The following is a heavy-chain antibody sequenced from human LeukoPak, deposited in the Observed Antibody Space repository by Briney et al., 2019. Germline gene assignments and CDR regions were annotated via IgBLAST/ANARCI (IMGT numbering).Heavy chain of an antibody. CDR2: IKSKTDGGTT. Sequence: PGGSLRLSCAASGFTFSNAWMSWVRQAPGKGLEWVGRIKSKTDGGTTDYAAPVKGRFTISRDDSKNTLYLQMNSLKTEDTAVYYCTTGGYYGSGSYYPTYYYYGMDVWGQGTTVTVSS. V-gene: IGHV3-15*01. CDR1: GFTFSNAW. CDR3: TTGGYYGSGSYYPTYYYYGMDV. J-gene: IGHJ6*02. D-gene: IGHD3-10*01.